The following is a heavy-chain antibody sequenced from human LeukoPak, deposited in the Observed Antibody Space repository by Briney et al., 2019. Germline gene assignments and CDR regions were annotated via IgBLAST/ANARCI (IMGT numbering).Heavy chain of an antibody. V-gene: IGHV5-10-1*01. Sequence: GESLKISCKGSGYSFTSYWISWVRQMPGNGLEWMGRIDPSDSYTNYSPSFQGHVTISADKSISTAYLQWSSLKASDTAMYYCASYPLPNCSGGSCYNWGQGTLVTVSS. CDR2: IDPSDSYT. CDR3: ASYPLPNCSGGSCYN. D-gene: IGHD2-15*01. J-gene: IGHJ4*02. CDR1: GYSFTSYW.